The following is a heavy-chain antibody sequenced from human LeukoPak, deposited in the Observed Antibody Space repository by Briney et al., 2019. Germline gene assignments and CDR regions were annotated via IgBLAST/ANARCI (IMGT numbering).Heavy chain of an antibody. CDR3: ARVSDVWGNDAFDI. CDR2: IYYSGST. V-gene: IGHV4-59*01. J-gene: IGHJ3*02. CDR1: GGSISSYY. Sequence: SETLSLTCTVSGGSISSYYWSWIRQPPGKGLEWIGYIYYSGSTNYNPSLKSRVTISVDTSKNQFSLKLSSVTAADTSVYYCARVSDVWGNDAFDIWGQGTMVTVSS. D-gene: IGHD3-10*02.